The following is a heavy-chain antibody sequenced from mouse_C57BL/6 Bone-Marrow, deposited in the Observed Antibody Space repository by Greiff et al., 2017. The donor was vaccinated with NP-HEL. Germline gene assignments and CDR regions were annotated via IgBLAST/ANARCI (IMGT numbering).Heavy chain of an antibody. Sequence: VQLKQSGAELVRPGASVKLSCTASGFNIKDYYMHWVKQRPEQGLEWIGRIDPEDGDTEYAPKFQGKATMTADTSSNTAYLQLSSLTSEDTAVYYCTFIYYDYGFAYWGQGTLVTVSA. D-gene: IGHD2-4*01. CDR2: IDPEDGDT. J-gene: IGHJ3*01. CDR1: GFNIKDYY. V-gene: IGHV14-1*01. CDR3: TFIYYDYGFAY.